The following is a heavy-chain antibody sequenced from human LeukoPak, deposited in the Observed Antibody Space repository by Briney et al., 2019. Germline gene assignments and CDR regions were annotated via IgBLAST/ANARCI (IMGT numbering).Heavy chain of an antibody. Sequence: GESLRLSCEVAGFNLSTYWMSWVSQAPGKVMEWLANMTQDGTKKYYVESEKGRFTISRENAKNSLYLQMNTLRGEDTAVYYCTRGGGGRYFDYWGQGALVSVSS. D-gene: IGHD3-16*01. CDR3: TRGGGGRYFDY. CDR1: GFNLSTYW. J-gene: IGHJ4*02. CDR2: MTQDGTKK. V-gene: IGHV3-7*04.